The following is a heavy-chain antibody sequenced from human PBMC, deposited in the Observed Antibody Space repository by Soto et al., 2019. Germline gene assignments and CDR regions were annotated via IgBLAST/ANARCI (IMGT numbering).Heavy chain of an antibody. CDR2: IYSGGST. D-gene: IGHD3-22*01. CDR3: ARDSSGYYLDY. Sequence: EVQLVESGGGLFQPGGSLRLSCAASGFTVSSNYMSWVRQAPGKGLEWVSVIYSGGSTYYADSVKGRFTISRDNSKNTLYLQMNSLRAEDTAVYYCARDSSGYYLDYWGQGTLVTVSS. CDR1: GFTVSSNY. V-gene: IGHV3-53*01. J-gene: IGHJ4*02.